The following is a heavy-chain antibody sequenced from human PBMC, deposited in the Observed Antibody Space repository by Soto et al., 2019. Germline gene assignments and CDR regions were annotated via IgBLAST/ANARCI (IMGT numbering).Heavy chain of an antibody. CDR3: SRGGDTMVRGVIIYYFYGMDV. Sequence: SETLSLTCAVSGYSISSGYYWGWIRQPPGKGQEWIGSIHPRGSTYYNPSLKSRFTIALDTSRNQFSLRLSSVTAADTAVYFCSRGGDTMVRGVIIYYFYGMDVWGQGITVTVSS. CDR2: IHPRGST. V-gene: IGHV4-38-2*01. CDR1: GYSISSGYY. J-gene: IGHJ6*02. D-gene: IGHD3-10*01.